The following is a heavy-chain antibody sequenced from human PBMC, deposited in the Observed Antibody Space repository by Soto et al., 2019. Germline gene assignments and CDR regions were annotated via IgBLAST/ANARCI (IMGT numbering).Heavy chain of an antibody. CDR2: ISYSGIT. V-gene: IGHV4-30-4*01. CDR3: ARDRGYFDL. D-gene: IGHD3-10*01. J-gene: IGHJ2*01. Sequence: QVQLQESGPGLVKPSQTLSLTCTVSGGSISSGEYYWSWIRQPPGKGLEWIGYISYSGITFYNPTLKSRVTISADTYNNQFSLRLSSVIAADTAFYYCARDRGYFDLWGRGTLVTVSS. CDR1: GGSISSGEYY.